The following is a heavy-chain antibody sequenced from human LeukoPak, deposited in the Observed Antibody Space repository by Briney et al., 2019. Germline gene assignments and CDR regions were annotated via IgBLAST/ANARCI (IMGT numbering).Heavy chain of an antibody. Sequence: PSGTLSLTCTVSGGSISSGSYYWSWIRQPAGKGLEWIGRIYTSGSTNYNPSLKSRVTISVDTSKNQFSLKLSSVTAADTAVYYCARDGLPTYYYYYYGMDVWGQGTTVTVSS. V-gene: IGHV4-61*02. CDR1: GGSISSGSYY. CDR3: ARDGLPTYYYYYYGMDV. CDR2: IYTSGST. J-gene: IGHJ6*02.